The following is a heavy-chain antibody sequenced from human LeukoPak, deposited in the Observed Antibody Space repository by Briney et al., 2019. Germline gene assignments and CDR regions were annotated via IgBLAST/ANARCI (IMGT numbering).Heavy chain of an antibody. CDR3: ARGSDFWSGSGY. V-gene: IGHV4-59*01. Sequence: PSETLSLTCTVSGGSISSYYWSWIRQPPGKGLEWIGYIYYSGSTNYNPSLKSRVTISVDTSKNQFSLKLSSVTAADTAVYYCARGSDFWSGSGYWGQGTLVTVSS. CDR2: IYYSGST. D-gene: IGHD3-3*01. J-gene: IGHJ4*02. CDR1: GGSISSYY.